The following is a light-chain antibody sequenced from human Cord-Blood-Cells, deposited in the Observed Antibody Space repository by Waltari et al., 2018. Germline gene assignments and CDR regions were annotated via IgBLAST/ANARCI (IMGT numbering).Light chain of an antibody. J-gene: IGKJ4*01. CDR3: QNLSNWPT. CDR1: QSVSSY. Sequence: EIVLTQSPATLSLSPGERATLSCRASQSVSSYLAWYQQKPGQAPRLLIYDASNRATAIPPRFGASGSGTDFLLTISSLKPENFAVNSGQNLSNWPTFGGGPKGEIK. CDR2: DAS. V-gene: IGKV3-11*01.